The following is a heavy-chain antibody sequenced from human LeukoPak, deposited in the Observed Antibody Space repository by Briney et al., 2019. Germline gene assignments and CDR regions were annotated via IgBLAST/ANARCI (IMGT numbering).Heavy chain of an antibody. V-gene: IGHV4-34*01. D-gene: IGHD3-22*01. Sequence: SETLSLACAVYGGYFSGYYWSWSRQPPGKGLEWIGEINHSGSTNYNPSLKSRVTISVDTSKNQFSLKLSSVTAADTAVYYCARAGDSSGYSDYWGQGTLVTVSS. CDR1: GGYFSGYY. CDR2: INHSGST. CDR3: ARAGDSSGYSDY. J-gene: IGHJ4*02.